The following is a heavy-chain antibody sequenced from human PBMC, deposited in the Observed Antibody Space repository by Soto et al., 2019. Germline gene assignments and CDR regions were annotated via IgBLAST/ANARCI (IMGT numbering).Heavy chain of an antibody. V-gene: IGHV3-7*05. CDR1: GFTFGGYG. CDR2: IKQDGSEK. CDR3: ASSSSGWYLDAFDI. D-gene: IGHD6-19*01. Sequence: VGSLRLSCGAFGFTFGGYGRSLIRQAPGKGLEWVANIKQDGSEKYYVDSVKGRFTISRDNAKNSLYLQMNSLRAEDTAVYYCASSSSGWYLDAFDIWGQGTMVTVSS. J-gene: IGHJ3*02.